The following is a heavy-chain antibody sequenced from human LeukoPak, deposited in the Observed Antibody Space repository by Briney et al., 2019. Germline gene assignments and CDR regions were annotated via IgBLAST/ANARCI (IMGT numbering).Heavy chain of an antibody. CDR3: AKDRGYGDYTVAFDI. CDR2: IYSNGVT. V-gene: IGHV3-53*01. J-gene: IGHJ3*02. Sequence: GGSLRLSCAAAGFTVSNNYMIWVRQAPGKGLEWVSLIYSNGVTNYADSVKGRFTISRDSSNNTLYLQMNSVRAEDTAVYYCAKDRGYGDYTVAFDIWGQGTMVTVSS. D-gene: IGHD4-17*01. CDR1: GFTVSNNY.